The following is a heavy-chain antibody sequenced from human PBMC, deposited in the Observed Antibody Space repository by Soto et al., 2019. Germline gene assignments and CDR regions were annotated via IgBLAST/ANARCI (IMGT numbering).Heavy chain of an antibody. D-gene: IGHD1-7*01. V-gene: IGHV1-69*13. CDR1: GGTFSSYA. CDR3: ARDRGTITGTTRWFDP. J-gene: IGHJ5*02. CDR2: IIPIFGTA. Sequence: GASVKVSCKASGGTFSSYAISWVRQAPGQGLEWMGGIIPIFGTANYAQKFQGRVTITADESTSTAYMELSSLRSEDTAVYYCARDRGTITGTTRWFDPWGQGTLVTVSS.